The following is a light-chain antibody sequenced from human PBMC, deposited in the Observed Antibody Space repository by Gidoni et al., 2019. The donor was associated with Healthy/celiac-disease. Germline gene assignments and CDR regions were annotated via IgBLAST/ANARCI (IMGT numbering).Light chain of an antibody. CDR1: QDISNY. J-gene: IGKJ2*01. CDR2: DAS. Sequence: DIQMTQSPSSLSASVGDRVTSTCQASQDISNYLNWYQQKPGKAPKLLIYDASNLETGVPSMFSGSGSGTDFTFTIRSLQPEDIATYYCPQYDNLPTFGQGTKLEIK. CDR3: PQYDNLPT. V-gene: IGKV1-33*01.